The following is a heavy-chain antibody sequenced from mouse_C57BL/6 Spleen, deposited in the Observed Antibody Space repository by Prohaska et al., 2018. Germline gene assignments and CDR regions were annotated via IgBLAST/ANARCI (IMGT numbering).Heavy chain of an antibody. CDR2: INSDGSAI. CDR3: MRYDRNYWYFDV. V-gene: IGHV11-2*01. Sequence: EVQLLETGGGLVQPGGSRGLSREGSGFTFSGFWMSWVRQTPGKTLEWIGDINSDGSAINYAPSIKDRFTIFRDNDKSTLYLQMSNVRSEDTATYFCMRYDRNYWYFDVWGTGTTVTVSS. CDR1: GFTFSGFW. J-gene: IGHJ1*03. D-gene: IGHD2-3*01.